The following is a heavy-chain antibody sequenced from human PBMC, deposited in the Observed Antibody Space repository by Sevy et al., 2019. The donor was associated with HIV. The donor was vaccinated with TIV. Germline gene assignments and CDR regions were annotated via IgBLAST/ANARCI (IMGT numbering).Heavy chain of an antibody. CDR3: ARHDFWSRYYSDY. D-gene: IGHD3-3*01. Sequence: SETLSLTCTVSGGSISSSSYYWGWIRQPPGKGLEWIGSIYYSGSTYYNPSLKSRVTISVDTSKNQFSLKLSSVTAADTAVYYCARHDFWSRYYSDYWGQGTLVTVSS. CDR2: IYYSGST. CDR1: GGSISSSSYY. V-gene: IGHV4-39*01. J-gene: IGHJ4*02.